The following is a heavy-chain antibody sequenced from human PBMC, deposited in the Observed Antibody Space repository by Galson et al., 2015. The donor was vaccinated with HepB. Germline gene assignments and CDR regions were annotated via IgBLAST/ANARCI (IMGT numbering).Heavy chain of an antibody. J-gene: IGHJ6*02. CDR1: GYTFISYD. Sequence: SVKVSCKASGYTFISYDINWVRQASGQGLEWMGWMNPNSGNTGYAQKFQGRVTMTRNTSSSAAYMELSSLRSEDTAVYYCTNRQYYVAMDVWGPGTMVTVSS. D-gene: IGHD3-10*02. CDR3: TNRQYYVAMDV. V-gene: IGHV1-8*01. CDR2: MNPNSGNT.